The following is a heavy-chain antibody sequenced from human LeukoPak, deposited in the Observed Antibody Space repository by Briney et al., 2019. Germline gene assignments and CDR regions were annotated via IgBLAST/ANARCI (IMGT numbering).Heavy chain of an antibody. J-gene: IGHJ4*02. CDR2: ISGSGGST. CDR3: TTDLMD. CDR1: GVSISSSNSY. Sequence: ETLSLTCTVSGVSISSSNSYWGWIRQPPGKGLEWVSAISGSGGSTYYADSVKGRFTISRDNSKNTLYLQMNSLRTEDTAVYYCTTDLMDWGQGTLVTVSS. D-gene: IGHD5-24*01. V-gene: IGHV3-23*01.